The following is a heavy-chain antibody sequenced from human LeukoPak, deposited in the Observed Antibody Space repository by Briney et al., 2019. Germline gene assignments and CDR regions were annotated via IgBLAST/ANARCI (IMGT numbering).Heavy chain of an antibody. CDR1: GFTFSSYA. V-gene: IGHV3-30-3*01. J-gene: IGHJ4*02. CDR2: ISYDGSNK. Sequence: GGSLRLSCAASGFTFSSYAMHWVRQAPGKGLEWVAVISYDGSNKYYADSVKGRFTISRDNSKNTLYLQMNSLRAEDTAVYYCAREFLGYCSSTSCYLFDYWGQGTLVTVSS. D-gene: IGHD2-2*01. CDR3: AREFLGYCSSTSCYLFDY.